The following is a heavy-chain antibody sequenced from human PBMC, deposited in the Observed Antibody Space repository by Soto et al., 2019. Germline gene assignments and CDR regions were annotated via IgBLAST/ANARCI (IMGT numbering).Heavy chain of an antibody. CDR2: IIPIFGTA. CDR1: GGTFSSYA. J-gene: IGHJ4*02. V-gene: IGHV1-69*06. CDR3: AARGYCTNGVCYLGFDY. Sequence: ASVKVSCKASGGTFSSYAISWVRQAPGQGLGWMGGIIPIFGTANYAQKFQGRVTITADKSTSTAYMELSSLRSEDTAVYYCAARGYCTNGVCYLGFDYWGQGALVTVSS. D-gene: IGHD2-8*01.